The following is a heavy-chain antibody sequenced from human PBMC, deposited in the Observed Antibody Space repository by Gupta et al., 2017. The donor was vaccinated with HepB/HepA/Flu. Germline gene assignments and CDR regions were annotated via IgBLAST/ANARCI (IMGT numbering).Heavy chain of an antibody. J-gene: IGHJ4*02. CDR2: ISYDGSKE. V-gene: IGHV3-30-3*01. CDR3: ARDQYYDGSGYI. Sequence: QVQLVESGGGVVQPGRSLRLSCAASGFTFSTYNMHWVRQAPGKGLEWVAVISYDGSKEYYADSVKGRFTISRDNSKNTLYLQMNSLRAEDTAVYYCARDQYYDGSGYIWGQGTLVTVSS. D-gene: IGHD3-22*01. CDR1: GFTFSTYN.